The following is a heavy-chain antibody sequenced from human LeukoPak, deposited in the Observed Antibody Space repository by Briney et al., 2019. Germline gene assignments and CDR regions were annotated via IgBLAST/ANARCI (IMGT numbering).Heavy chain of an antibody. CDR3: AKDKEPLYYYYGMDV. D-gene: IGHD1-26*01. CDR2: ISWNSGSI. J-gene: IGHJ6*02. CDR1: GFTFDDYA. Sequence: SLRLSCAASGFTFDDYAMHWVRQAPGKGLEWVSGISWNSGSIGYADSVKGRFTISRDNAKNSLYLQMNSLRAEDTALYYCAKDKEPLYYYYGMDVWGQGTTVTVSS. V-gene: IGHV3-9*01.